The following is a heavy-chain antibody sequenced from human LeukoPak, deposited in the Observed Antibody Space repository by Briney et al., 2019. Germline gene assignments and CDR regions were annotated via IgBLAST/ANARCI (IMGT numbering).Heavy chain of an antibody. J-gene: IGHJ5*02. CDR1: GYTFTSYG. V-gene: IGHV1-18*01. CDR3: AREKYYYDREGSDP. CDR2: ISAYNGNT. Sequence: ASVKVSCKASGYTFTSYGISWVRQAPGQGLEWMGWISAYNGNTNYAQKLQGRVTMTTDTSTSTAYMELRSLRSDDTAVYYCAREKYYYDREGSDPWGQGTLVTVSS. D-gene: IGHD3-22*01.